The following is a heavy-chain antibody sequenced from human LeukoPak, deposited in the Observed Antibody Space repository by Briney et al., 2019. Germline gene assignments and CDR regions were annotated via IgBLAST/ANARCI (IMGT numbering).Heavy chain of an antibody. Sequence: SETLSLTCAVYGGSFSGYYWSGIRQPPGKGLEWIGEINHSGSTNYNPSLKSRVTISVDTSKNQFSLKLSSVTAADTAVYYCARVYCSGGSCPYWGQGTLVTVSS. CDR3: ARVYCSGGSCPY. J-gene: IGHJ4*02. V-gene: IGHV4-34*01. CDR2: INHSGST. D-gene: IGHD2-15*01. CDR1: GGSFSGYY.